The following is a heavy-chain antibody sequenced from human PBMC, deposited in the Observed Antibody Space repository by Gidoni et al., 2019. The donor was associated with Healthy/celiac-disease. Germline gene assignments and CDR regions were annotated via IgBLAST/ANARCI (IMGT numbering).Heavy chain of an antibody. D-gene: IGHD2-15*01. Sequence: EVQLVESGGGLVQPGRSLRLSCAASGFTFDDYAMHWVRQAPGKGLAGVSGISWNSGSIGYADSVKGRFTISRDNAKNALYLQMNSLRAEDTALYYCAKGTVAATPYAFDYWGQGTLVTGSS. V-gene: IGHV3-9*01. CDR1: GFTFDDYA. CDR3: AKGTVAATPYAFDY. CDR2: ISWNSGSI. J-gene: IGHJ4*02.